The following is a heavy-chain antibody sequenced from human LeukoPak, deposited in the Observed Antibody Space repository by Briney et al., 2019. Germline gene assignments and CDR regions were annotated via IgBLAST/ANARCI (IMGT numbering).Heavy chain of an antibody. CDR1: GGSISSSSYY. CDR3: ARAENSSGYANY. J-gene: IGHJ4*02. CDR2: IYYSGST. D-gene: IGHD3-22*01. Sequence: PSETLSLTCTVSGGSISSSSYYWGWIRQPPGKGLEWIGSIYYSGSTYYNPSLKSRVTISVDTSKNQFSLKLSSVTAADTAVYYCARAENSSGYANYWGQGTLVTVSS. V-gene: IGHV4-39*07.